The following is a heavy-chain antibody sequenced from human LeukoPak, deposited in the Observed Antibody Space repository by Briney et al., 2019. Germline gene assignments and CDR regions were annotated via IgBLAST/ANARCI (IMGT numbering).Heavy chain of an antibody. D-gene: IGHD2-21*02. Sequence: SGGSLRLSCAASGFTFSSYAMSWVRQAPGKGLEWVSAISGSGGSTYYTDSVKGRFTISRDNSKNTLYLQMNSLRAEDTAVYYCAIFPDLTAPSDYWGQGTLVTVSS. CDR3: AIFPDLTAPSDY. CDR2: ISGSGGST. CDR1: GFTFSSYA. V-gene: IGHV3-23*01. J-gene: IGHJ4*02.